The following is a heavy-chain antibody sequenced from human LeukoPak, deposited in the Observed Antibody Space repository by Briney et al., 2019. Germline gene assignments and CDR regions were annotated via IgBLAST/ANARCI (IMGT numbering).Heavy chain of an antibody. J-gene: IGHJ3*02. Sequence: SGTLSHTCAVSGGSISSSNWWSWVRQPPGKGLEWIGEIYHSGSTNYNPSLKSRVTISVDKSKNQFSLKLSSVTAADTAVYYCARVNYGDYDDAFDIWGQGTMVTVSS. V-gene: IGHV4-4*02. D-gene: IGHD4-17*01. CDR2: IYHSGST. CDR3: ARVNYGDYDDAFDI. CDR1: GGSISSSNW.